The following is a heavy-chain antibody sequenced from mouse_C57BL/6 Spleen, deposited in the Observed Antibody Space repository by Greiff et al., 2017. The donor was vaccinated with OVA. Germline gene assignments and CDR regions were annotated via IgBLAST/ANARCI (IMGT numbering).Heavy chain of an antibody. D-gene: IGHD1-1*01. V-gene: IGHV1-4*01. CDR1: GYTFTSYT. Sequence: QVQLKESGAELARPGASVKMSCKASGYTFTSYTMHWVKQRPGQGLEWIGYINPSSGYTKYNQKFKDKATLTADKSSSTAYMQLSSLTSEDSAVYYCARSYYGSSQAMDYWGQGTSVTVSS. J-gene: IGHJ4*01. CDR3: ARSYYGSSQAMDY. CDR2: INPSSGYT.